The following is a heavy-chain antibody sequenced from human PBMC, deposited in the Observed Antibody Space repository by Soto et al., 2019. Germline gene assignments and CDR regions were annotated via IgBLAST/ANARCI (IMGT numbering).Heavy chain of an antibody. CDR2: ISSTTNYI. V-gene: IGHV3-21*01. J-gene: IGHJ4*02. CDR1: GFTLTRYS. CDR3: ARDSEDLTSNFDY. Sequence: EVQLVESGGGLVKPGGSLRLSCSASGFTLTRYSMNWVRQAPGKWLEWVSSISSTTNYIYYADSMKGRFTVSRDNAKNSVYLDMNSLSAEDTAVYYCARDSEDLTSNFDYLGQGALVSVSS.